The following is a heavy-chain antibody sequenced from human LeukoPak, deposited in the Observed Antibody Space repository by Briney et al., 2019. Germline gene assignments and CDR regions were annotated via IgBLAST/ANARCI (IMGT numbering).Heavy chain of an antibody. CDR2: IYYSGST. CDR1: GGSISSYY. Sequence: SETLSLTCTVSGGSISSYYWSWIRQPPGKGLEWIGYIYYSGSTNYNPSLKSRVNISVDTSKNQFSLKLSSVTAADTAVYYCARAQQGDYYDSSGPDYWGQGTLVTVSS. D-gene: IGHD3-22*01. J-gene: IGHJ4*02. V-gene: IGHV4-59*01. CDR3: ARAQQGDYYDSSGPDY.